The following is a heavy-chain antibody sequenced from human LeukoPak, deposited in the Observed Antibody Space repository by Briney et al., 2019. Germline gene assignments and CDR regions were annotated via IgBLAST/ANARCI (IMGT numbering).Heavy chain of an antibody. D-gene: IGHD5-18*01. V-gene: IGHV4-59*08. CDR1: GGSISSYY. CDR3: ARQGSYVVFDP. J-gene: IGHJ5*02. CDR2: IYYSGST. Sequence: PSETLSLTCTVSGGSISSYYWSWIRQPPGKGLEWIGYIYYSGSTNYNPSLKSRVTISVDTSKNQFSLKLSSVTAADTAVYYCARQGSYVVFDPWGQGTLVTVSS.